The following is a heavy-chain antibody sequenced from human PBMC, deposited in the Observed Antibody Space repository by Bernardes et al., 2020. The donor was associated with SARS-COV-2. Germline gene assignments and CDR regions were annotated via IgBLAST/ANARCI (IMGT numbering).Heavy chain of an antibody. CDR2: IGSSGTTI. CDR3: VRSSDGFDS. J-gene: IGHJ4*02. CDR1: RFMFSSYA. D-gene: IGHD3-10*01. Sequence: SLRLSCAASRFMFSSYAMTWVRQAPGKGLEWVSYIGSSGTTIYYADSVKGRFTISRDNARNSLYLQMNSLRAEDTAVYYCVRSSDGFDSWGQGTLVTVSS. V-gene: IGHV3-48*03.